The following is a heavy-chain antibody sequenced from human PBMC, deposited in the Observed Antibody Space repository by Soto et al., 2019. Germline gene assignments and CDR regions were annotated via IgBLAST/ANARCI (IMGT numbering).Heavy chain of an antibody. CDR2: INAGNGNT. CDR3: ARSPLLFGDVGWFGP. V-gene: IGHV1-3*01. J-gene: IGHJ5*02. D-gene: IGHD3-10*01. Sequence: QVQLVQSGAEVKKPGASVKVSCKASGYTFTSYAMHWVRQAPGQRLEWMGWINAGNGNTKYSQKFQGRVTITRDTSARTAYMQLSSLRSEDTAVYYCARSPLLFGDVGWFGPWGQGTLVTVS. CDR1: GYTFTSYA.